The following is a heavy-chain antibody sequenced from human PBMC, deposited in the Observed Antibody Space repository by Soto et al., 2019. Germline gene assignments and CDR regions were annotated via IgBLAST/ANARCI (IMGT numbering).Heavy chain of an antibody. V-gene: IGHV1-69*04. Sequence: SVKVSCKASRGTFSSYTISWVRQAPGQGLEWMGRIIPILGIANYAQKFQGRVTITADKSTSTAYMELSSLRSEDTAVYYCARDGATVNYNWFDPWDQGTLVTVSS. CDR2: IIPILGIA. CDR1: RGTFSSYT. CDR3: ARDGATVNYNWFDP. J-gene: IGHJ5*02. D-gene: IGHD4-17*01.